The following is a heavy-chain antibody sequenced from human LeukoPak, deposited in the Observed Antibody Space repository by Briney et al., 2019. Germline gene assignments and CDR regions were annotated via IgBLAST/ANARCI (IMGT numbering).Heavy chain of an antibody. V-gene: IGHV4-31*03. CDR2: IYYSGST. J-gene: IGHJ6*02. Sequence: SETLSLTCTVSGGSISSGGYYWSWIRQHPGKGLEWIGYIYYSGSTYYNPSLKSRVTISVDTPKNQFSLKLSSVTAADTAVYYCASRSPHYGMDVWGQGTTVTVSS. CDR3: ASRSPHYGMDV. CDR1: GGSISSGGYY.